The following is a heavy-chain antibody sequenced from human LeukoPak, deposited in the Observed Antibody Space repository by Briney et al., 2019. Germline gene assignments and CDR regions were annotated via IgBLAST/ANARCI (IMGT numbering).Heavy chain of an antibody. CDR1: GGSISSSSYY. CDR2: IYYSGST. CDR3: ARGVSGFGELLCYFDY. V-gene: IGHV4-39*01. D-gene: IGHD3-10*01. J-gene: IGHJ4*02. Sequence: PSETLSLTCTVSGGSISSSSYYWGWIRQPPGKGLEWIGSIYYSGSTYYNPSLKSRVTISVDTSKNQFSLKLSSVTAADTAVYYCARGVSGFGELLCYFDYWGQGTLVTVSS.